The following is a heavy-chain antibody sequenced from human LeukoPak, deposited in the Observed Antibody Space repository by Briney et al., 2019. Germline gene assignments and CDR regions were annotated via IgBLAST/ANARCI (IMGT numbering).Heavy chain of an antibody. D-gene: IGHD2-8*02. CDR1: GFTFSRNA. CDR3: AKDGSWSCTD. CDR2: ISHHGSNK. J-gene: IGHJ4*02. Sequence: GVSLRLSCAASGFTFSRNAIHWVRQGPGKGLEWVSYISHHGSNKYYADSVKGRFAISRDNSMRTLYLQMNSLRADDTAVYYCAKDGSWSCTDWGQGTLVTVSS. V-gene: IGHV3-30*02.